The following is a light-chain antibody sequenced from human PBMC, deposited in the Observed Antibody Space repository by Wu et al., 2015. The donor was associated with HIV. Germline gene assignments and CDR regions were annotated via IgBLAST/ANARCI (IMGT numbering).Light chain of an antibody. V-gene: IGKV3-15*01. CDR3: QQYNNWPPGT. CDR2: GAS. J-gene: IGKJ2*01. CDR1: QSVNNK. Sequence: EIVMTQSPATLSVSPGERVTLSCRASQSVNNKLAWYQQKPGQAPRLVIQGASTRATGITGRFTGSGSGTEFTLTISSLQSEDFAVYYCQQYNNWPPGTFGQGTKLEIK.